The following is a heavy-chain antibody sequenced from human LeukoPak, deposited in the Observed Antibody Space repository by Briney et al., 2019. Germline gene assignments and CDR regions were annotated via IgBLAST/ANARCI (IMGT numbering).Heavy chain of an antibody. V-gene: IGHV4-59*01. CDR2: IYYSGNT. CDR1: GGSISSFY. D-gene: IGHD1-26*01. J-gene: IGHJ4*02. Sequence: SETLSLTSTVSGGSISSFYWSWIRQPPGKGLEWIGYIYYSGNTNYNPSLKNRVTISVDTSKNQFSLKLSSVTAADTAVYYCARGYSGSYGRFDYWGQGTLATVSS. CDR3: ARGYSGSYGRFDY.